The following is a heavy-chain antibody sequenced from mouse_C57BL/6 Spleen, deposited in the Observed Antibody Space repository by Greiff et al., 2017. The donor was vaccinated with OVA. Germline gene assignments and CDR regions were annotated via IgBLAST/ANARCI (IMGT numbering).Heavy chain of an antibody. D-gene: IGHD2-4*01. CDR2: IYPGSGST. J-gene: IGHJ2*01. Sequence: QVQLQQSGAELVKPGASVKMSCKASGYTFTSYWITWVKQRPGQGLEWIGDIYPGSGSTNYNEKFKSKATLTVDTSSSTAYMQLSSLTSEDSAVYYCARLNYDYDDGVDYWGQGTTRTVSS. V-gene: IGHV1-55*01. CDR3: ARLNYDYDDGVDY. CDR1: GYTFTSYW.